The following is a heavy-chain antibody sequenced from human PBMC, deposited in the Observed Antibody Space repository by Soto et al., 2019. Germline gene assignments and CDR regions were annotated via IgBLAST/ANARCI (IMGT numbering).Heavy chain of an antibody. CDR2: LSGSGGSI. D-gene: IGHD1-7*01. V-gene: IGHV3-23*01. J-gene: IGHJ6*02. Sequence: PGGSLRLSCTASGFTFSSHAMTWVRQAPGKGLEWVSGLSGSGGSIYYADSVKGRFTISRDNSMNTLCLQMNSLRAEDTAVYYCARGGGYNWNYYYYYYYGMDVWGQGTTVTVSS. CDR3: ARGGGYNWNYYYYYYYGMDV. CDR1: GFTFSSHA.